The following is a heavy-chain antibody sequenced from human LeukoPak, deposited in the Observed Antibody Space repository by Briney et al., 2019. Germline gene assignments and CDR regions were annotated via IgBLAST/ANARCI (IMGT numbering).Heavy chain of an antibody. CDR1: GGTFSIYA. D-gene: IGHD1-26*01. CDR2: IIPILGIA. Sequence: SVKVSCKASGGTFSIYAISWVRQAPGQGLEWMGRIIPILGIANYAQKFQGRVTITADKSTSTAYMELSSLRSEDTAVYYCARPSGSYAFDYWGQGTLVTVSS. V-gene: IGHV1-69*04. CDR3: ARPSGSYAFDY. J-gene: IGHJ4*02.